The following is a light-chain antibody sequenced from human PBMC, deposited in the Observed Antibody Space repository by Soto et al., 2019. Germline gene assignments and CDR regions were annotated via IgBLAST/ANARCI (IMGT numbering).Light chain of an antibody. CDR2: GAS. V-gene: IGKV3-20*01. Sequence: EIVLTQSPGTLSLAPGVTATLSCRASQTISSSSLAWYQQKPGQAPRLLIFGASSRATGIPDRFSGSGSGTDFTLTISRLEPEDFAVYYCQQYGSSPLTFSGGTKLDIK. J-gene: IGKJ4*01. CDR3: QQYGSSPLT. CDR1: QTISSSS.